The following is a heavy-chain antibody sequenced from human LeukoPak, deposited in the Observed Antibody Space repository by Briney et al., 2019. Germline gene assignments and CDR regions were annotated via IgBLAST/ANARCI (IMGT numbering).Heavy chain of an antibody. J-gene: IGHJ4*02. CDR2: IYYNGNT. Sequence: SETLSLTCTVSGGSISSYYWSWIRQPPGKGLEWIGYIYYNGNTNYNPSLKSRVTISVDTSKNQFSLNLTFVTASDTALYYCARHRDARSSSFFWGQGTLVTVSS. CDR1: GGSISSYY. CDR3: ARHRDARSSSFF. D-gene: IGHD6-13*01. V-gene: IGHV4-59*08.